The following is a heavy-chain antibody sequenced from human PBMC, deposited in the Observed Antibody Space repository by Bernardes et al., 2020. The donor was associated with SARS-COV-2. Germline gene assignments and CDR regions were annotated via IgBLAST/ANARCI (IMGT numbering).Heavy chain of an antibody. Sequence: SLRLSCAASGFTFSSYAMNWVRQAPGKGLEWVSAISGSGGSTYYADPVRGRFTISRDNSKNTLYLQMNSQRAEDTAVYYCAKREYYDFWSGPIDYWGQGTLVTVSS. CDR1: GFTFSSYA. CDR3: AKREYYDFWSGPIDY. J-gene: IGHJ4*02. V-gene: IGHV3-23*01. D-gene: IGHD3-3*01. CDR2: ISGSGGST.